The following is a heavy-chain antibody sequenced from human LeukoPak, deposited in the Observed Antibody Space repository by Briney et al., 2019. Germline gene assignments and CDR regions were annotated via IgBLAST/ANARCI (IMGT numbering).Heavy chain of an antibody. CDR1: GYIFTDYY. J-gene: IGHJ5*02. CDR3: ARVGCTGGSCYGWFDP. CDR2: ISPNSGGT. Sequence: ASVKVSCKASGYIFTDYYMHWVRQAPGQGLEWMGWISPNSGGTNSAQKFQGRVTMTRDTSISTAYMELSRLRSDDTAVYYCARVGCTGGSCYGWFDPWGQGTLVTVSS. V-gene: IGHV1-2*02. D-gene: IGHD2-15*01.